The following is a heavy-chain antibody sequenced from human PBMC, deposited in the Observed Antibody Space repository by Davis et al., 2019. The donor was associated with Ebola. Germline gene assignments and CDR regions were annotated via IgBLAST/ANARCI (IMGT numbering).Heavy chain of an antibody. CDR1: GYTFTSYA. CDR2: INAGNGNT. J-gene: IGHJ6*02. CDR3: ARDSSAFWELLFYGMDV. D-gene: IGHD3-10*01. Sequence: ASVKVSCKASGYTFTSYAMHWVRQAPGQRLEWMGWINAGNGNTKYSQKFQGRVTITRDTSASTAYMELSSLRSEDTAVYYCARDSSAFWELLFYGMDVWGQGTTVTVSS. V-gene: IGHV1-3*01.